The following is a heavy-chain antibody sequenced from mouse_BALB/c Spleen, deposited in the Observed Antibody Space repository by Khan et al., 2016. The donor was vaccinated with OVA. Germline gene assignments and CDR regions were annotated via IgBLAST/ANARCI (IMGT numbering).Heavy chain of an antibody. CDR1: GYSITSGYG. V-gene: IGHV3-2*02. D-gene: IGHD1-2*01. CDR3: ARTARIKY. Sequence: EVQLVESGPGLVKPSQSLSLTCTVTGYSITSGYGWNWIRQFPGNKLEWMGYISYSGSNNYNQSLKSRISITRDTSKNQFFLQLKSVTTEDTATYYCARTARIKYWGQGTTLTVSS. CDR2: ISYSGSN. J-gene: IGHJ2*01.